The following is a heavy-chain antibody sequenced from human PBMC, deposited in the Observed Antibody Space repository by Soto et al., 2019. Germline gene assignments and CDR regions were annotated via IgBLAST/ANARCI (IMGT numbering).Heavy chain of an antibody. CDR3: AHILVAGLGYYSDS. Sequence: QITLKESGPTLVKPTQTLTLTCTFSGFSLSSTRMAVGWIRQPPGKALEWLALIYWDDDKRYSPFLKSRLTIPKDPPKDQVVLTKSKIHPVDKARYSCAHILVAGLGYYSDSCGQGTLVTVS. D-gene: IGHD6-19*01. J-gene: IGHJ4*02. V-gene: IGHV2-5*02. CDR2: IYWDDDK. CDR1: GFSLSSTRMA.